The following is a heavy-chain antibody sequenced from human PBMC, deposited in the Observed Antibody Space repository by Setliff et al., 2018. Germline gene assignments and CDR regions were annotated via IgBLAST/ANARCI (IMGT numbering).Heavy chain of an antibody. CDR3: AKSGGDHCCPLYHHYYMDV. D-gene: IGHD2-21*02. CDR2: INTNTGNP. Sequence: ASVKVSCKASGYTFTGYAINWVRQAPGQGLEYLGWINTNTGNPTYVQGFTGRFVFSLDTSVSTAYLQISSLKAEDTAVYYCAKSGGDHCCPLYHHYYMDVWGTGTTVTVSS. J-gene: IGHJ6*03. CDR1: GYTFTGYA. V-gene: IGHV7-4-1*02.